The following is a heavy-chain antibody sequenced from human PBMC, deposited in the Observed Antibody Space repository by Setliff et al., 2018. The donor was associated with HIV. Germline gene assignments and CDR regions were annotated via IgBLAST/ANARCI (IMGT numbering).Heavy chain of an antibody. V-gene: IGHV3-23*01. D-gene: IGHD7-27*01. J-gene: IGHJ3*02. CDR3: ARELPGPPGALDI. Sequence: LRLSCAAPGLTFEYYAMTWVRQAPGKGLEWVSGISGSGDRTYYAPAVRGRFTISRDNVKNSLYLQMNSLRAEDTAVYFCARELPGPPGALDIWGHGTMVTVSS. CDR1: GLTFEYYA. CDR2: ISGSGDRT.